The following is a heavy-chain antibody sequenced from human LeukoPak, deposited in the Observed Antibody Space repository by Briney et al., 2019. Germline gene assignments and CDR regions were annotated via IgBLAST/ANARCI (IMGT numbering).Heavy chain of an antibody. CDR3: VKSQGYDRAGFDM. V-gene: IGHV3-9*01. J-gene: IGHJ3*02. Sequence: GGSLRLSCAASGFTFDDYAMHWVRQAPGKGLEWVSGISWNSGNIAYTDSVKGRFTLSRDNAKKSLFLQMNSLRPEDTALYYCVKSQGYDRAGFDMWGQGTMVTVSS. CDR1: GFTFDDYA. CDR2: ISWNSGNI. D-gene: IGHD3-22*01.